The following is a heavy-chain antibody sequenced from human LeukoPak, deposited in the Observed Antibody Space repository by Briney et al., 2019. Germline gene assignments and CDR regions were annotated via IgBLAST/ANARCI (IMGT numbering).Heavy chain of an antibody. V-gene: IGHV4-31*02. CDR3: AGDSSAYNNLDN. J-gene: IGHJ4*02. CDR2: IHYSGCT. CDR1: GFTFSDHY. D-gene: IGHD3-22*01. Sequence: LRLSCAASGFTFSDHYMDWVRKPPGRGLEWIRYIHYSGCTFYNPSLKSRLTISVDTSKNQFSLRLSSVTAADTAVYYCAGDSSAYNNLDNWGQGTLITVSS.